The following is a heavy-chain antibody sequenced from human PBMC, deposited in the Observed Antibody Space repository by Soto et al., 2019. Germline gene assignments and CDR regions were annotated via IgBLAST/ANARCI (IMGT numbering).Heavy chain of an antibody. CDR2: INHSGST. V-gene: IGHV4-34*01. J-gene: IGHJ5*02. CDR1: GGSFSGYY. D-gene: IGHD4-17*01. Sequence: PSETLSLTCAVYGGSFSGYYWTWIRQPPGTGLEWIGEINHSGSTNYNPSLKSRVAISVDTSKNQFSLKLTSVTAADTAVYYCARETYGDYVGYFDPWGQGIQVT. CDR3: ARETYGDYVGYFDP.